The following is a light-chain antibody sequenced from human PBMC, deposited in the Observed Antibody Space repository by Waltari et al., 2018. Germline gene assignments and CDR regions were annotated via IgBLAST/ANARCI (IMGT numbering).Light chain of an antibody. V-gene: IGLV1-47*01. CDR2: RDS. CDR3: ASWDQSLRGVV. CDR1: NSNLGFNS. Sequence: QSVLSQPPSASASPGQGVTISCSGSNSNLGFNSVFWYQHVPGTAPKLVIFRDSQRPSGVPGRVSGSKSGTSASLAISGLRSEDEADYYCASWDQSLRGVVFGGGTKLTVL. J-gene: IGLJ2*01.